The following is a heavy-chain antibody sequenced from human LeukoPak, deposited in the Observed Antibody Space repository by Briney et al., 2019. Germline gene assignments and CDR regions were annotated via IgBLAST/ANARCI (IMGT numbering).Heavy chain of an antibody. V-gene: IGHV3-23*01. CDR3: ARHSSSWAYYFDY. J-gene: IGHJ4*02. D-gene: IGHD6-13*01. CDR1: GFTFSSYA. Sequence: GGSLILSCAASGFTFSSYAMSWVRQAPGKGLEWVSAISGSGGSTYYADSVKGRFTISRDNSKNTLYLQMNSLRAEDTAVYYCARHSSSWAYYFDYWGQGTLVTVSS. CDR2: ISGSGGST.